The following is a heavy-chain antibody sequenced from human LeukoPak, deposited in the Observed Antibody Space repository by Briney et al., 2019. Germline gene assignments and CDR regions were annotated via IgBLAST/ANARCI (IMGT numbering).Heavy chain of an antibody. CDR3: TREDIVGATTRDY. Sequence: GGSLRLSCAASGFTFSGSAMHWVRQASGKGLEWVGRIRSKANSYATAYAASVKGRFTISRDDSKNTAYLQMNSLKTEDTAVYYCTREDIVGATTRDYWGQGTLVTVSS. V-gene: IGHV3-73*01. CDR2: IRSKANSYAT. D-gene: IGHD1-26*01. J-gene: IGHJ4*02. CDR1: GFTFSGSA.